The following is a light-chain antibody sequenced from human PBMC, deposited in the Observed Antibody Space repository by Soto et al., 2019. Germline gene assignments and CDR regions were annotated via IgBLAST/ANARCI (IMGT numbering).Light chain of an antibody. Sequence: EIVMTQSPATLSVFAGKTATLSCRASQSISNNLAWYQQKPGQAHRLLIFDASTRASGIPARFTGSGSGTDLTLTIRILESDDIAVYYYHHYNKSPHTFGGGTKLEI. CDR2: DAS. CDR1: QSISNN. V-gene: IGKV3D-15*01. J-gene: IGKJ4*01. CDR3: HHYNKSPHT.